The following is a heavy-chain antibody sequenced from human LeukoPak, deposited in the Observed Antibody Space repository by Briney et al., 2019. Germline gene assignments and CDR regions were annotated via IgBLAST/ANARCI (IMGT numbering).Heavy chain of an antibody. V-gene: IGHV3-23*01. J-gene: IGHJ4*02. CDR1: GFTFSSYS. CDR3: AKSGYNRFDY. Sequence: GGSLRLSCAASGFTFSSYSINWVRQAPGKGLEWVSTISGSDSSTHYADSVKGRFTISRDNSKNTLYLQMNSLRADDTAVYYCAKSGYNRFDYWGQGTLVTVSS. CDR2: ISGSDSST. D-gene: IGHD5-24*01.